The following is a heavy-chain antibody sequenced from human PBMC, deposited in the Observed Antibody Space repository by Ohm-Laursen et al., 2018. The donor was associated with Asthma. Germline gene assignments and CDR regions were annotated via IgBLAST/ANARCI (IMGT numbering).Heavy chain of an antibody. Sequence: GSLILSCAASGLSFSSSWMTWVRQAPGKGPEWVAHIKEDGSEESYLASVKGRFTISRDNAKNSLYLQMNSLRAEDTAVYYCAKFGRDYRSHGMDVWGQGTTVTVSS. D-gene: IGHD4-11*01. CDR2: IKEDGSEE. V-gene: IGHV3-7*05. CDR3: AKFGRDYRSHGMDV. CDR1: GLSFSSSW. J-gene: IGHJ6*02.